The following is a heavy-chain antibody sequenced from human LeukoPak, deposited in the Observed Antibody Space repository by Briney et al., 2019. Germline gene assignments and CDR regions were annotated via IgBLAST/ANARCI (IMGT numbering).Heavy chain of an antibody. CDR2: IIPIFGTA. D-gene: IGHD1-26*01. J-gene: IGHJ6*02. Sequence: ASVTVSCKDSGGTFSSYAISWVRQAPGQGLEWMGGIIPIFGTANYAQKFQGRVTITADESTSTAYMELSSLRSEDTAVYYCAREREQWELPWDYYYGMDVWGQGTTVTVSS. V-gene: IGHV1-69*01. CDR3: AREREQWELPWDYYYGMDV. CDR1: GGTFSSYA.